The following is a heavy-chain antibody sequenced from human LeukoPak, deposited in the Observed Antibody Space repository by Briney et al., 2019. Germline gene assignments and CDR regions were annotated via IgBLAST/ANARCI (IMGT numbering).Heavy chain of an antibody. J-gene: IGHJ4*02. CDR2: INAGNGNT. CDR1: GYTFTSYA. V-gene: IGHV1-3*01. Sequence: ASVKVSCKASGYTFTSYAMHWVRQAPGQRLEWMGWINAGNGNTKYSQKFQGRVTITRDTSASTAYMELSSLRSEDTAVYYCARVLYSGYDLDYWGQGTLVTVSS. D-gene: IGHD5-12*01. CDR3: ARVLYSGYDLDY.